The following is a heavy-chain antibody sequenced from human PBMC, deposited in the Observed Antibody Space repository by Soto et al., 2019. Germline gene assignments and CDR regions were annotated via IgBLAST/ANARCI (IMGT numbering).Heavy chain of an antibody. V-gene: IGHV1-69*13. CDR3: ARDSGGATGPPDY. D-gene: IGHD1-26*01. J-gene: IGHJ4*02. CDR2: IIPIFGTA. CDR1: GGTFSSYA. Sequence: ASVKVSCEASGGTFSSYAISWVRQAPGQGLEWMGGIIPIFGTANYAQKFQGRVTITADESTSTAYMELSSLRSEDTAVYYCARDSGGATGPPDYWGQGTLVTVSS.